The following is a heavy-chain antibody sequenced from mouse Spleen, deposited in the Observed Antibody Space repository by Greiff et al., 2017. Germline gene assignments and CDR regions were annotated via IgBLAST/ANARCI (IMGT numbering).Heavy chain of an antibody. D-gene: IGHD1-1*01. Sequence: DVMLVESGGGLVKLGGSLKLSCAASGFTFSSYAMSWVRQTPEKRLEWVATISSGGGNTYYPDSVKGRFTISRDNAKNTLYLQMSSLKSEDTAMYYCARFTTVVSYAMDYWGQGTSVTVSS. CDR3: ARFTTVVSYAMDY. J-gene: IGHJ4*01. CDR1: GFTFSSYA. CDR2: ISSGGGNT. V-gene: IGHV5-9*03.